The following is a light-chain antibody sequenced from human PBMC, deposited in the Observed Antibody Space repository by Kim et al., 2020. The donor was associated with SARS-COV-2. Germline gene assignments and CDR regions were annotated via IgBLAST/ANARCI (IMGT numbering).Light chain of an antibody. J-gene: IGLJ2*01. CDR3: AAYTTSDTLV. CDR2: DVS. Sequence: GQSITISCTGTNIDVGAYNYVSWYQQFPAKAPKLLTFDVSKRPSGVSNRFSGSKSGNPASLTISGVQAEDEADYYCAAYTTSDTLVFGGGTQLTVL. V-gene: IGLV2-14*03. CDR1: NIDVGAYNY.